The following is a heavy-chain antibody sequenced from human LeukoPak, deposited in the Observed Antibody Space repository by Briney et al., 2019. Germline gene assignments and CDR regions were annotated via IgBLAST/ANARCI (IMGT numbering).Heavy chain of an antibody. V-gene: IGHV3-21*01. CDR3: ARDGTYSYGYDAFDI. CDR1: GFTFSSYS. D-gene: IGHD5-18*01. Sequence: AGGSLRLSCAASGFTFSSYSMNWVRQAPGKGLEWVSSTSSSSSYIYYAGSVKGRFTISRDNAKNSLYLQMNSLRAEDTAVYYCARDGTYSYGYDAFDIWGQGTMVTVSS. J-gene: IGHJ3*02. CDR2: TSSSSSYI.